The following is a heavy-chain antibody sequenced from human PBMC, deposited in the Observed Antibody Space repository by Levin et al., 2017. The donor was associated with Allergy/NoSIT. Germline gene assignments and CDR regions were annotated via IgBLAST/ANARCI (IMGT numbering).Heavy chain of an antibody. J-gene: IGHJ4*02. V-gene: IGHV1-18*01. CDR2: IGGYSGNT. CDR3: VRDWGDAARPNYFDN. Sequence: ASVKVSCKASGYIFTAYGITWVRQAPGQGLEWVGWIGGYSGNTNYAQKFQGRVTMTTDTSTSAAYMELGSLRSDDTAIYYCVRDWGDAARPNYFDNWGQGTLVTVSS. CDR1: GYIFTAYG. D-gene: IGHD6-6*01.